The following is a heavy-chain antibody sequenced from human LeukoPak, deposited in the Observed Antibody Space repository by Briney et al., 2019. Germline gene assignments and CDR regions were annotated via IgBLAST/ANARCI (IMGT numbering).Heavy chain of an antibody. V-gene: IGHV1-18*04. J-gene: IGHJ6*04. CDR3: ARTDYDILTGARMDV. CDR2: ISAYNANT. D-gene: IGHD3-9*01. CDR1: VYTFTNYG. Sequence: ASVKVSCKPSVYTFTNYGITWVRQAPGQGLEWMGWISAYNANTNYAQKFQGRVTMTTDTSTSTVYMELRSLRSDDTAIYYCARTDYDILTGARMDVWGKGTTVTVSS.